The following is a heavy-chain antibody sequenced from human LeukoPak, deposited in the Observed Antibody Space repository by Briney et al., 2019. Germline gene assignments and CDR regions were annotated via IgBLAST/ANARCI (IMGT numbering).Heavy chain of an antibody. CDR2: IRYDGSNK. Sequence: GGSLRLPCAASGFTFSSYGMHWVRQAPGKGLEWVAFIRYDGSNKYYADSVKGRFTISRDNSKNTLYLQMNSLRAEDTAVYYCAKGPDIVVVPAAIKSVGAFDIWGQGTMVTVSS. V-gene: IGHV3-30*02. J-gene: IGHJ3*02. CDR1: GFTFSSYG. CDR3: AKGPDIVVVPAAIKSVGAFDI. D-gene: IGHD2-2*02.